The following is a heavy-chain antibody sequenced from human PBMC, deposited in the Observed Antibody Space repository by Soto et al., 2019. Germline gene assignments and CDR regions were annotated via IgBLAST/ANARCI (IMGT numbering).Heavy chain of an antibody. D-gene: IGHD3-10*01. J-gene: IGHJ6*04. CDR1: GFTFSSYD. Sequence: GGSLRLSCAASGFTFSSYDMHWVRQATGKGLEWVSAIGTAGDTYYPGSVKGRFTISRENAKNSLYLQMNSLRAGDTAVHYCARAYGSGSYYKYYYYGMDVWGEGTTVTVSS. V-gene: IGHV3-13*01. CDR2: IGTAGDT. CDR3: ARAYGSGSYYKYYYYGMDV.